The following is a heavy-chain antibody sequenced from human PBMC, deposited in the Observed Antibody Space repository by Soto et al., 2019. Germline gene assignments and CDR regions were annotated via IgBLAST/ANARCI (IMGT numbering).Heavy chain of an antibody. Sequence: ASVKVSCKASGYNFADYHIHWVRPAPCEGFELMGLINPESGDTKCAQNFQGWVTMTTDTSSNTAYLDLRRLLSDDTAVYFCARLVITAELDSWAQGTLVPVSS. CDR2: INPESGDT. V-gene: IGHV1-2*04. J-gene: IGHJ4*02. CDR3: ARLVITAELDS. CDR1: GYNFADYH. D-gene: IGHD3-22*01.